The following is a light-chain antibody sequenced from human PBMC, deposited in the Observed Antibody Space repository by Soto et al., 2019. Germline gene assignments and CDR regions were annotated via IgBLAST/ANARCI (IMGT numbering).Light chain of an antibody. CDR1: QNVKTR. CDR2: DAF. CDR3: QQYDDWPLT. V-gene: IGKV3-15*01. J-gene: IGKJ4*01. Sequence: ETVMTQSPATLSLSPGERATLSCRASQNVKTRLAWYQHRPGQAPRLLIYDAFTRATGIPTRFSGSASGTELTLTISSLQSEDCAVYYCQQYDDWPLTLGGGTNVDIK.